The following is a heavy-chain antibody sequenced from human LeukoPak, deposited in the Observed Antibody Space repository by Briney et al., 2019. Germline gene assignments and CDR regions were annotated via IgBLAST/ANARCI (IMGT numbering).Heavy chain of an antibody. Sequence: GASVKVSCKASGYTFTSYGISWVRQAPGQGLEWMGGIIPIFGTANYAQKFQGRVTITADESTSTAYMELSSLRSEDTAVYYCARDPSPYSSGDDYWGQGTLVTVSS. CDR3: ARDPSPYSSGDDY. CDR2: IIPIFGTA. J-gene: IGHJ4*02. V-gene: IGHV1-69*13. D-gene: IGHD6-19*01. CDR1: GYTFTSYG.